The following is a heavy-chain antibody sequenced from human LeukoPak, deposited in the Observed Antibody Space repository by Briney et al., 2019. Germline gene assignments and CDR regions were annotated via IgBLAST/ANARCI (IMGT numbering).Heavy chain of an antibody. CDR2: IYYSGST. Sequence: SETLSLTGTVSGGSISSYYWSWIRQPPGKGLEWIGYIYYSGSTNYNPSLKSRVTISVGTSKNQFSLKLSSVTAADTAVYYCARSSGSPERWFDPWGQGTLVTVSS. D-gene: IGHD1-26*01. J-gene: IGHJ5*02. CDR3: ARSSGSPERWFDP. CDR1: GGSISSYY. V-gene: IGHV4-59*08.